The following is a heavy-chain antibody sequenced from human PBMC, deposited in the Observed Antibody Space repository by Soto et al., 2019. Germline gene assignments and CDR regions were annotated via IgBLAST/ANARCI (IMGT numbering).Heavy chain of an antibody. CDR3: AKGGRQWLVTSDFNY. Sequence: VQLVESGGGVVQPGRSLRLSCAASGFTFSDYAMHWVRQAPGKGLEWVAVVSHDGRNTHYADSVKGRFNISRDSSKNTVSLEITSLRAEDTAVYYCAKGGRQWLVTSDFNYWGQGALVTVSS. CDR2: VSHDGRNT. V-gene: IGHV3-30*18. D-gene: IGHD6-19*01. CDR1: GFTFSDYA. J-gene: IGHJ4*02.